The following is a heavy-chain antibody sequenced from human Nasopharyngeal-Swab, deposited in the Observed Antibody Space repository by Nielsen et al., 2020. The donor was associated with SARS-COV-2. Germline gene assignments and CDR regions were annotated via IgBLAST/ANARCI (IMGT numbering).Heavy chain of an antibody. V-gene: IGHV3-7*03. CDR2: IKQDGSEK. CDR1: GFTFSSSW. D-gene: IGHD3-22*01. J-gene: IGHJ4*02. Sequence: GGSLRLSCAASGFTFSSSWMSWVRQAPGKGLEWVANIKQDGSEKYYVDSVKGRFTISRDNAKNSLYLQMNSLRAEDTAVYYCARAPKRGSSGYQVVYWGQGTLVTVSS. CDR3: ARAPKRGSSGYQVVY.